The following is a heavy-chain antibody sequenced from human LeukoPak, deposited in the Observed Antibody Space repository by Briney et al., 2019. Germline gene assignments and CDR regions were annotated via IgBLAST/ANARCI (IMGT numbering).Heavy chain of an antibody. Sequence: GASVKVSCKASGGTFSSYAISWVRQAPGQGLEWMGGIIPIFGTANYAQKFQGRVTITTDESTSTAYMELSSLRSEDTAVYYCAVQLLWFGESPYDYWGQGTLVTVSS. CDR1: GGTFSSYA. V-gene: IGHV1-69*05. CDR3: AVQLLWFGESPYDY. J-gene: IGHJ4*02. D-gene: IGHD3-10*01. CDR2: IIPIFGTA.